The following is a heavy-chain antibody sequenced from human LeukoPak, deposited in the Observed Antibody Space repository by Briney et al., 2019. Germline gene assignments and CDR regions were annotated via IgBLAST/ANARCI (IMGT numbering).Heavy chain of an antibody. J-gene: IGHJ5*02. D-gene: IGHD6-19*01. CDR2: IYYSGST. V-gene: IGHV4-59*01. CDR3: ARALYSSGWPQAHWFDP. CDR1: GGSISSYY. Sequence: PSETLSLTCTVSGGSISSYYWSWIRQPPGKGLEWIGYIYYSGSTNYNPSLKSRVTISVDTSKNQFSLKLSFVTAADTAVYYCARALYSSGWPQAHWFDPWGQGTLVTVSS.